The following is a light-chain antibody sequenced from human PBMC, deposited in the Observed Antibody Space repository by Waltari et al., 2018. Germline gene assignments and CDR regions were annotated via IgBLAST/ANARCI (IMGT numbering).Light chain of an antibody. CDR2: DVS. J-gene: IGLJ3*02. CDR3: ASYISYSTLEL. CDR1: SSDVGAYNY. Sequence: QSALTQPASVSGSPGQSISISCTGTSSDVGAYNYVSWYQQHPGKAPSIIIFDVSSRPSGVSSRFSGSKSGNTASLTISGLQGEDEAKYYCASYISYSTLELFGGGTSLTVL. V-gene: IGLV2-14*03.